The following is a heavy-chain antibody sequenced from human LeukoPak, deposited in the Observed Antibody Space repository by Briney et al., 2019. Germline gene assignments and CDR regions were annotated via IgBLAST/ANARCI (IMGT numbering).Heavy chain of an antibody. D-gene: IGHD5-24*01. Sequence: ASVKVSCKAFGYTFTSNYMHWVRQAPGQGPEWMGVISPSGGSTTYAQKFQGRVTMTRDMSTSTVYMELSSLRSEDTAVYYCARGVEDYYYYYMDVWGKGTTVTVSS. CDR1: GYTFTSNY. V-gene: IGHV1-46*01. CDR2: ISPSGGST. J-gene: IGHJ6*03. CDR3: ARGVEDYYYYYMDV.